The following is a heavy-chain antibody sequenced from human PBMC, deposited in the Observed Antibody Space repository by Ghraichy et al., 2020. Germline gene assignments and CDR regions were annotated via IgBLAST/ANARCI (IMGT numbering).Heavy chain of an antibody. D-gene: IGHD1-14*01. CDR1: GFTFGDYA. Sequence: GGSLRLSCTASGFTFGDYAMSWVRQAPGKGLGWVGFIRSKTYGGTTEYAASVKGRFIISSDDSINIAYLQMNSLKTEDTAVYYCARGGGYKGYWGQGTLVTVSS. CDR2: IRSKTYGGTT. CDR3: ARGGGYKGY. V-gene: IGHV3-49*04. J-gene: IGHJ4*02.